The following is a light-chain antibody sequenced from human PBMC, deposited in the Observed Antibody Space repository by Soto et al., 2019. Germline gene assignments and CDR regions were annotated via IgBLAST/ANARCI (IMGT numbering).Light chain of an antibody. V-gene: IGLV1-47*01. CDR3: ATRDDSLFVV. Sequence: QSVLTQPPSASETPGQRVTIFFSGSSSSVGFDYVDWYQHVPGAAPKLLIYRNNLRPPGVPDRFSGSKSGTSASLAISGLRTEDEAVYYCATRDDSLFVVFGGGTKLTVL. J-gene: IGLJ2*01. CDR1: SSSVGFDY. CDR2: RNN.